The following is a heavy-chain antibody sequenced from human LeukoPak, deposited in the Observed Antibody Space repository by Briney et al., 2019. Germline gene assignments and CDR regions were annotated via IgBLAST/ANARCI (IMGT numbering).Heavy chain of an antibody. Sequence: GASVKVSCKASGYTFTSYDINWVRQATGQGLEWMGWMNPNSGNTGYAQKFQGRVTMTRNTSISTAYMELSSLRSEDTAVYYCARGLRYFDWLPVGDRWSDPWGQGTLVTVSS. CDR3: ARGLRYFDWLPVGDRWSDP. D-gene: IGHD3-9*01. J-gene: IGHJ5*02. V-gene: IGHV1-8*01. CDR2: MNPNSGNT. CDR1: GYTFTSYD.